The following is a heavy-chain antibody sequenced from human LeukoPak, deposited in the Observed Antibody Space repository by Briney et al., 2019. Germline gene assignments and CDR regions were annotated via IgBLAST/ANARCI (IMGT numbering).Heavy chain of an antibody. V-gene: IGHV3-48*04. D-gene: IGHD6-19*01. CDR1: GFTFSSYA. Sequence: GGSLRLSCAASGFTFSSYAMNWVRQAPGKGLEWISYISSSTTTIHYADSVKGRFTISRDNVKNSLYLQMNSLRAKDTAVYYCARYLRSGWSYFDHWGQGTLVTVSS. CDR2: ISSSTTTI. CDR3: ARYLRSGWSYFDH. J-gene: IGHJ4*02.